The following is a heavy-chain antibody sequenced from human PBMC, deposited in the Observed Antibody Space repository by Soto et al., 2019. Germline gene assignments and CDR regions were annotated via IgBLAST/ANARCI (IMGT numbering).Heavy chain of an antibody. V-gene: IGHV3-74*02. CDR3: VGRQYFYH. CDR2: INNDGSTI. J-gene: IGHJ1*01. CDR1: GFTVSSNY. Sequence: EVQLVESGGGLVQPGGSLRLSCAASGFTVSSNYMSWVRQAPGKGLEWVSRINNDGSTIGYADSVEGRFTVSRDSAKNTLYLQMNSLRVEDTAVYYCVGRQYFYHWGQGTLVTVSS.